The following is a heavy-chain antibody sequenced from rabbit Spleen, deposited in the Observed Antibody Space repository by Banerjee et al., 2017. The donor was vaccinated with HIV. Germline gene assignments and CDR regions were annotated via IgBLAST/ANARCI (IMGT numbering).Heavy chain of an antibody. Sequence: QEQLVESRGDLVKPGASLTLTCTGSGFSFSSGYWMCWVRQAPGKGLEWIGCISSGSSGSTYYASWAKGRFTISKTSSTTVTLQMTSLTGADTATYFCARDATGSDYGLTRLNLWGQGTLVTVS. CDR2: ISSGSSGST. V-gene: IGHV1S45*01. CDR1: GFSFSSGYW. J-gene: IGHJ3*01. CDR3: ARDATGSDYGLTRLNL. D-gene: IGHD6-1*01.